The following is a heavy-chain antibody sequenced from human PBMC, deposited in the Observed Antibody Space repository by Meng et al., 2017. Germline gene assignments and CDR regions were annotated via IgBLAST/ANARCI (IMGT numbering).Heavy chain of an antibody. V-gene: IGHV4-39*07. CDR1: GGSISSSSYY. J-gene: IGHJ5*02. CDR3: ARICYDSSGYSPYNWFDP. Sequence: LRESGPGLGKPQAPLSLTFTVSGGSISSSSYYSGWIRQPPGKGLEWIGSIYYSGSTYYNPALKSRVTISVDTSKNQFSLKLSSVTAADTAVYYCARICYDSSGYSPYNWFDPWGQGTLVTVSS. D-gene: IGHD3-22*01. CDR2: IYYSGST.